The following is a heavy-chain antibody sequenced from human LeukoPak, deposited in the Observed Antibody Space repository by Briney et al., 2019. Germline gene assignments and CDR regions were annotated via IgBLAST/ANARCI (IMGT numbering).Heavy chain of an antibody. CDR3: ARDLFCSSSTCCYFEDGFVP. D-gene: IGHD2-2*01. V-gene: IGHV3-20*04. Sequence: GRSLSLSWTAAGLTSAAYDMSWDRQVQGKGLEWVSGITWNGDKTGYADSVRGRFAISRDNTKKTLYLQMSSLRAEDTALYYGARDLFCSSSTCCYFEDGFVPWGPGTLVTVSS. J-gene: IGHJ5*02. CDR1: GLTSAAYD. CDR2: ITWNGDKT.